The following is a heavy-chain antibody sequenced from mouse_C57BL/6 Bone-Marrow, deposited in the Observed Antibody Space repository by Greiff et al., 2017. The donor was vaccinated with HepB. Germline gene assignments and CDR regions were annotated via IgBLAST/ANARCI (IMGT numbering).Heavy chain of an antibody. CDR3: ARQGLRGAY. D-gene: IGHD2-4*01. Sequence: EVQGVESGGDLVKPGGSLKLSCAASGFTFSSYGMSWVRQTPDKRLEWVATISSGGSYTYYPDSVKGRFTISRDNAKNTLYLQMSSRKSEDTAMYYCARQGLRGAYWGQGTLVTVSA. V-gene: IGHV5-6*01. J-gene: IGHJ3*01. CDR2: ISSGGSYT. CDR1: GFTFSSYG.